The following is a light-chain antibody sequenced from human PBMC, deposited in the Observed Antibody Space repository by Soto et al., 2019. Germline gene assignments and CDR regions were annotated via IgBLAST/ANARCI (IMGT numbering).Light chain of an antibody. Sequence: QSVLTQPPSASGTPGQRVTISCSGGSSNIGSNTVNWYQQLPGTGPKLLIYSNNQQPSGVPDRFSGSNSGTSASLAISGLQSEDEADYYCAAWDDSLNGYVFGTGTKVTVL. CDR2: SNN. CDR1: SSNIGSNT. V-gene: IGLV1-44*01. CDR3: AAWDDSLNGYV. J-gene: IGLJ1*01.